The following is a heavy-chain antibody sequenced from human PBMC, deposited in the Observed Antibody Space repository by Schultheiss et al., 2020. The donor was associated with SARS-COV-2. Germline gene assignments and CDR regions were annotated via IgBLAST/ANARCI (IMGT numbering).Heavy chain of an antibody. J-gene: IGHJ5*02. CDR2: IYYSAST. CDR1: GGSISSYY. Sequence: SQTLSLTCTVSGGSISSYYWNWIRQPPGKGLEWIGYIYYSASTNYKPSLKSRVTISVDTSKNQFSLKLSSVTAADTAVYYCARLGAVPIGNWFDPWGQGTLVTVSS. V-gene: IGHV4-59*08. CDR3: ARLGAVPIGNWFDP. D-gene: IGHD2-2*01.